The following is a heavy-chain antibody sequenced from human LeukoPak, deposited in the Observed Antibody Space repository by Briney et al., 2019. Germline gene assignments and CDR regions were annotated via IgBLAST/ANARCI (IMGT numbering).Heavy chain of an antibody. V-gene: IGHV4-34*01. CDR1: GGSFSGYY. CDR2: INHSGST. J-gene: IGHJ6*03. D-gene: IGHD2-21*02. Sequence: SETLSLTCAVYGGSFSGYYWSWIRQPPGKGLEWIGEINHSGSTNYNPSLKSRVTISVDTSKNQYSLKLSSVTAADTAVYYCAKGSKTLLFTRDHYIDVWGKGTTVTISS. CDR3: AKGSKTLLFTRDHYIDV.